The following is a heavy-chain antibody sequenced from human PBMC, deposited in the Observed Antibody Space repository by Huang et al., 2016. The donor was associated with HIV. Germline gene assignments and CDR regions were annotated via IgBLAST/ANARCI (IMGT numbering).Heavy chain of an antibody. D-gene: IGHD1-20*01. CDR3: ARPLTGTTALGY. CDR1: GSSISSSYY. CDR2: IYCSGNI. J-gene: IGHJ4*02. V-gene: IGHV4-39*01. Sequence: QLQLQESGPGLVKPSETLSLTCTVSGSSISSSYYWGWIRQPPGKGLEWIGNIYCSGNISYNPSLKSRVTISVDTSKNHISLKVDSVTAADTAVYYCARPLTGTTALGYWGQGTLVTVSS.